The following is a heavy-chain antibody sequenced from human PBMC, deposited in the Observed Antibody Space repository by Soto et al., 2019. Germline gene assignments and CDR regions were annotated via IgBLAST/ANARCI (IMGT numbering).Heavy chain of an antibody. J-gene: IGHJ6*02. V-gene: IGHV5-51*01. CDR1: GYSFTSYW. CDR2: IYPGDSDT. CDR3: ARHTPGYCSGGSCYGGMDV. Sequence: GESLKISCKGSGYSFTSYWIGWVRQMPGKGLEWMGIIYPGDSDTRYSPSFQGQVTISADKSISTAYLQWSSLKASDTAMYYCARHTPGYCSGGSCYGGMDVWGQGTTVTVS. D-gene: IGHD2-15*01.